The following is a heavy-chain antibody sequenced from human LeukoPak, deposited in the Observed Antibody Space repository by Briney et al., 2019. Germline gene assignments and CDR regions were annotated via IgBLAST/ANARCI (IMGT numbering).Heavy chain of an antibody. CDR3: ARDAATYYDFWSGYSDAFDI. V-gene: IGHV3-74*01. D-gene: IGHD3-3*01. Sequence: GGSLRLSCAASGFTFSSYWMHWVRQAPGKGLVWVSRINSDGSSTSYADSVKGRFTISRDNAKNTLYLQMNSLRAEDTAVYYCARDAATYYDFWSGYSDAFDIWGQGTMVTVSS. CDR1: GFTFSSYW. J-gene: IGHJ3*02. CDR2: INSDGSST.